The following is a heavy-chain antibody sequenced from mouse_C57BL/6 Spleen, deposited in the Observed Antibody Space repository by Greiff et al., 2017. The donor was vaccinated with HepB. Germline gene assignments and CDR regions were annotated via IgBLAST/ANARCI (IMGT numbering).Heavy chain of an antibody. CDR1: GFNIKNTY. CDR3: ARGSYSNYEGGAMDY. D-gene: IGHD2-5*01. V-gene: IGHV14-3*01. Sequence: VQLQQSVAELVRPGASVKLSCTASGFNIKNTYMHWVKQRPEQGLEWIGRIDPANGNTKYAPKFQGKATITADTSSNTAYLQLSSRTSEDTAIYYCARGSYSNYEGGAMDYWGQGTSVTVSS. CDR2: IDPANGNT. J-gene: IGHJ4*01.